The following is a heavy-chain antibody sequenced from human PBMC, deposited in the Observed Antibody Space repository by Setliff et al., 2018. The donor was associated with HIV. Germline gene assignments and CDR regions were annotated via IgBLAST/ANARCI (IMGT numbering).Heavy chain of an antibody. CDR1: GYTFTNYD. CDR2: MNPNSGNT. V-gene: IGHV1-8*01. D-gene: IGHD2-15*01. CDR3: ARRIGFDV. Sequence: GASVKVSCKASGYTFTNYDINWVRQVTGQGLEWMGWMNPNSGNTGYGQKFQGRVTMTRDTSISTAYMELSNLGFEDTAVYYCARRIGFDVWGQGTMVTVS. J-gene: IGHJ3*01.